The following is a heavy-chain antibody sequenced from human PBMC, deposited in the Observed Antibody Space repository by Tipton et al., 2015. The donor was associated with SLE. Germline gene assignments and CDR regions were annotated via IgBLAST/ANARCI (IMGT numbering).Heavy chain of an antibody. J-gene: IGHJ4*02. CDR1: GFTFSNYA. CDR2: ISGHSGANT. Sequence: GSLRLSCAASGFTFSNYAMSWVRQAPGKGLEWVSAISGHSGANTYYADSVEGRFTISRDNSKNTLYLQITSLRAEDTAVYYCGGEDEGRFGECDFRGQGTLVTVSS. V-gene: IGHV3-23*01. D-gene: IGHD3-10*01. CDR3: GGEDEGRFGECDF.